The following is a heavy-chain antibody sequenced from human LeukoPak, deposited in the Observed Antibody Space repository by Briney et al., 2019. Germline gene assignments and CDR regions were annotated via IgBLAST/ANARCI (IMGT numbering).Heavy chain of an antibody. CDR1: GVSISSGGYY. V-gene: IGHV4-31*03. CDR2: IYYSGST. J-gene: IGHJ5*02. CDR3: ARKYSSSWYKWFDP. D-gene: IGHD6-13*01. Sequence: SETLSLTCTVSGVSISSGGYYWSWIRQHPGKGLEWIGYIYYSGSTYYNPSLKSRVTISVDTSKNQFSLKLSSVTAADTAVYYCARKYSSSWYKWFDPWGQGTLGTVSS.